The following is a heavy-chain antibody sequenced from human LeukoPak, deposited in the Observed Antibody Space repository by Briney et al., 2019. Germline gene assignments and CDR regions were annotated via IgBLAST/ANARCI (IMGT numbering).Heavy chain of an antibody. CDR1: GGSISSYY. CDR3: ARVSAEHWYFDL. V-gene: IGHV4-59*01. CDR2: IYYSGST. Sequence: PSETLSLTCTVSGGSISSYYWSWIRQPPGKGLEWIGYIYYSGSTNYNPSLKSRVTISVDTSMNQFSLKLSSLTAADTAVYYCARVSAEHWYFDLWGRGTLVTVPS. J-gene: IGHJ2*01.